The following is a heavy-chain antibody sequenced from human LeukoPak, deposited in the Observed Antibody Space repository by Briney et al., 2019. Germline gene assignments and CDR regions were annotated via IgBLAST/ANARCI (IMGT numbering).Heavy chain of an antibody. Sequence: SETLSLTCNVSGGSISSRSYYWSWLRQPPGKGLEWIATIYHSGSTYYTASLKSRVTISVDTSKRHFSLKLSSVTAADTALYYCARYTGVNGYYFDYWGQGTLVTVSS. CDR2: IYHSGST. J-gene: IGHJ4*02. CDR1: GGSISSRSYY. D-gene: IGHD2-8*01. CDR3: ARYTGVNGYYFDY. V-gene: IGHV4-39*02.